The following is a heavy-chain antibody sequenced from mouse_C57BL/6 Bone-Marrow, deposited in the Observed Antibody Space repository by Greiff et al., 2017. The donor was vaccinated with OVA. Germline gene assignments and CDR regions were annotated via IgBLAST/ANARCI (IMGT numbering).Heavy chain of an antibody. CDR2: INPNNGGN. V-gene: IGHV1-18*01. J-gene: IGHJ2*01. Sequence: EVQLQQSGPELVKPGASVKIPCKASGYTFTDYNMDWVKQSPGKSLEWIGDINPNNGGNISNQKFKGKGTLTVDKSYSKTYIELRSQTSEDTAVYYSAKRKYFDYWGQGTTLTVSS. CDR1: GYTFTDYN. CDR3: AKRKYFDY.